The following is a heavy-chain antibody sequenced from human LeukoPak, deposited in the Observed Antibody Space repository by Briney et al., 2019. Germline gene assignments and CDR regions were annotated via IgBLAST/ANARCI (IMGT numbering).Heavy chain of an antibody. Sequence: ASVKVSCKASGYTFTGYYMHWVRQAPGQGLEWMGWIDPNSGGTNYAQKFQGRVTMTRDTSISTAYMELSRLRSDDTAVYYCARDWSWTTGEKDYWGQGTLVTVSS. CDR3: ARDWSWTTGEKDY. V-gene: IGHV1-2*02. J-gene: IGHJ4*02. D-gene: IGHD3-3*01. CDR2: IDPNSGGT. CDR1: GYTFTGYY.